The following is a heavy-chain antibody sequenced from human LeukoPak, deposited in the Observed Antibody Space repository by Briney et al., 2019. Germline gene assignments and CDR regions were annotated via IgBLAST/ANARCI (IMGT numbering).Heavy chain of an antibody. D-gene: IGHD6-13*01. J-gene: IGHJ4*02. CDR2: IYTSRST. Sequence: SETLSLSCTISGGSISSYYWSWIRQPAGQGLEWIGRIYTSRSTNSNPSLKSRVTISVDTSKNQFSLKLSSVTAPDTAVYYCARHTDIAPLSSLKYWGQGTLVTVSP. CDR1: GGSISSYY. V-gene: IGHV4-4*07. CDR3: ARHTDIAPLSSLKY.